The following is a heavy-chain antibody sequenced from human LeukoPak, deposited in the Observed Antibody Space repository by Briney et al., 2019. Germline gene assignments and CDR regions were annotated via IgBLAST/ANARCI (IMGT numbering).Heavy chain of an antibody. J-gene: IGHJ6*03. Sequence: SGSSTNYADSVKGRFTISRDNAKNSLYLQMNSLRAEDTAVYYCASDKLLWFGEDYYMDVWGKGTTVTVSS. V-gene: IGHV3-11*06. CDR2: SGSST. CDR3: ASDKLLWFGEDYYMDV. D-gene: IGHD3-10*01.